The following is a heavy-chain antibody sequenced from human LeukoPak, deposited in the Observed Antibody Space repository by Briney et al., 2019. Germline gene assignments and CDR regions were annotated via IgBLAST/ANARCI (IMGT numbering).Heavy chain of an antibody. J-gene: IGHJ6*03. CDR2: IYSGGST. V-gene: IGHV3-53*01. D-gene: IGHD3-3*01. CDR1: GFTVSSNY. Sequence: GGSLRLSCAASGFTVSSNYMSWVRQAPGKGLEWVSVIYSGGSTYYADSVKGRFTISRDNSKNTLYLQMNSLRAEDTAVYYCAKLRRFLDTTESNYMDVWGKGTTVIVSS. CDR3: AKLRRFLDTTESNYMDV.